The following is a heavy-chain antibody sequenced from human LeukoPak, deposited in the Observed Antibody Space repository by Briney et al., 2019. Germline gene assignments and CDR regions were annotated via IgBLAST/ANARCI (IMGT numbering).Heavy chain of an antibody. V-gene: IGHV3-9*01. CDR2: VSWNSGTL. CDR1: GFTFDDFA. Sequence: GGSLRLSCAASGFTFDDFAMHWVRQAPGKGLEWVSSVSWNSGTLAYADSVKGRFTISRDNAKNSLYLQMNSLRAEDTALYYCAKDYIEYSSSSFWSYFDYWGQGTLVTVSS. J-gene: IGHJ4*02. D-gene: IGHD6-6*01. CDR3: AKDYIEYSSSSFWSYFDY.